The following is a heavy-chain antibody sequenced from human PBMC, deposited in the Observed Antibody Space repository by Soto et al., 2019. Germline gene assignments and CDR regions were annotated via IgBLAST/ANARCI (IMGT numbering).Heavy chain of an antibody. Sequence: GGSLRLSCAASGFTFSSFAMSWVRQAPGKGLEWVSAISFGGETTYSADSVRGRFTISRDNSKNMVYLQMNTLRAEDTALYYCAKEFSYSSGWYGGRDAFDIWGQGTMVTVSS. J-gene: IGHJ3*02. V-gene: IGHV3-23*01. CDR3: AKEFSYSSGWYGGRDAFDI. CDR1: GFTFSSFA. D-gene: IGHD6-19*01. CDR2: ISFGGETT.